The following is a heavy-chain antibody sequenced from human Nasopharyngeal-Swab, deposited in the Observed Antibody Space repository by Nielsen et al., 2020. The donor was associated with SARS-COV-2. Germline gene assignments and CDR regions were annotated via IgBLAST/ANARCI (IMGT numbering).Heavy chain of an antibody. CDR3: AGGRGSSTSMIGY. D-gene: IGHD2/OR15-2a*01. CDR1: GFTFSNYR. CDR2: INGDGSSL. V-gene: IGHV3-74*01. Sequence: GESLKISCAASGFTFSNYRMHWVRQAPGKGLVWVSRINGDGSSLNYADFVKGRFTISTDNAKSTLYLEMNSLRAEDTAVYYCAGGRGSSTSMIGYWGQGTLVTVSS. J-gene: IGHJ4*02.